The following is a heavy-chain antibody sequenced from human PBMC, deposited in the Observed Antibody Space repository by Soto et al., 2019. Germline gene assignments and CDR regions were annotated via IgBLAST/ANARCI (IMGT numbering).Heavy chain of an antibody. V-gene: IGHV3-33*01. Sequence: QVQLVESGGGVVQPGRSLRLSCAASGFTFSSYGMHWVHQAPGKGLEWVAVISYDGSNKYYADSVKGRFTISRDNSKNTLYLQMNSLRAEDTAVYYCARVHKAYSSGWFPSQAFDYWGQGTLVTVSS. CDR1: GFTFSSYG. CDR2: ISYDGSNK. D-gene: IGHD6-19*01. CDR3: ARVHKAYSSGWFPSQAFDY. J-gene: IGHJ4*02.